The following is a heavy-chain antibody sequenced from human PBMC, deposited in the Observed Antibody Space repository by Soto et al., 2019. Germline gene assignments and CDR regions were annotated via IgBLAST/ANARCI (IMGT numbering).Heavy chain of an antibody. CDR2: ITGDGGDT. J-gene: IGHJ4*02. V-gene: IGHV3-23*01. CDR3: AKIIVVVPGRYYFDY. Sequence: GSLRLSCVASGFTFSSYAMSWVRQAPGKGLEWVSAITGDGGDTFHADSVRGRLTISRDNSKNTLYLQMNSLRAEDTAVYYCAKIIVVVPGRYYFDYWGQGTLVTVSS. CDR1: GFTFSSYA. D-gene: IGHD2-2*01.